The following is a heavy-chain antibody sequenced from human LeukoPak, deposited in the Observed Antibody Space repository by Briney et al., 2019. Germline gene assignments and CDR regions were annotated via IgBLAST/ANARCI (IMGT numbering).Heavy chain of an antibody. J-gene: IGHJ4*02. Sequence: SETLSLTCAVYGGSFNGYYWSWIRQPPGKGLEWIGEINHSGSTNYNPSLKSRVTISVDTSKNQFSLKLSSVTAADTAVYYCARASSAGIAAAGTRIWGQGTLVTVSS. D-gene: IGHD6-13*01. CDR1: GGSFNGYY. V-gene: IGHV4-34*01. CDR2: INHSGST. CDR3: ARASSAGIAAAGTRI.